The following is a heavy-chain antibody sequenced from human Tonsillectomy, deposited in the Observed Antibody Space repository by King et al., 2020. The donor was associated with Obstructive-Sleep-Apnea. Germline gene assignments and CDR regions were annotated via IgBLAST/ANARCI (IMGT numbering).Heavy chain of an antibody. Sequence: VQLVESGGGLVQPGGALRLSCAASGFTFSSYWMSWVRQAPGKVLEWVANIKQEGREKEYVDLVKGRFTIARDNAKNSLYLQMNSLRAEDTAVYYCARMVLIVVVPAAKGSFDYWGQGTLVTVSS. CDR2: IKQEGREK. D-gene: IGHD2-2*01. CDR1: GFTFSSYW. J-gene: IGHJ4*02. CDR3: ARMVLIVVVPAAKGSFDY. V-gene: IGHV3-7*03.